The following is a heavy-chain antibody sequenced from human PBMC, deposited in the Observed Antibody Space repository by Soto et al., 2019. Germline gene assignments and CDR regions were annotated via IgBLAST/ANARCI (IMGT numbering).Heavy chain of an antibody. Sequence: SETLSLTCTVSGGSISSSSYYWGWIRQPPGKGLEWIGSIYYSGSTYYNPSLKSRVTISVDTSKNQFSLKLSSVTAADTAVYYCASRLYDILTGYSRGGYYYGMDVWGQGTTVTVSS. J-gene: IGHJ6*02. CDR3: ASRLYDILTGYSRGGYYYGMDV. D-gene: IGHD3-9*01. CDR2: IYYSGST. CDR1: GGSISSSSYY. V-gene: IGHV4-39*01.